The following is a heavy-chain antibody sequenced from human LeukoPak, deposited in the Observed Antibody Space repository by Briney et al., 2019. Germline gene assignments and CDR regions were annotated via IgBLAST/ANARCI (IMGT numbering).Heavy chain of an antibody. CDR3: ARDKGSGWFDAFDI. D-gene: IGHD6-19*01. CDR1: GFTFSSYG. CDR2: ISSSSSTI. Sequence: GGSLRLSCAASGFTFSSYGMNWVRQAPGKGLEWVSYISSSSSTIYYADSVKGRFTISRDNAKNSLYLQMNSLRAEDTAVYYCARDKGSGWFDAFDIWGQGTMVTVSS. J-gene: IGHJ3*02. V-gene: IGHV3-48*04.